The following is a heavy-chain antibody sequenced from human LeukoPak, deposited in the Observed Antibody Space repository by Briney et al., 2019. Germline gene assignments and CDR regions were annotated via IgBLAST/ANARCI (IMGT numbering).Heavy chain of an antibody. D-gene: IGHD1-14*01. CDR3: ATTTSGWFDP. J-gene: IGHJ5*02. CDR2: IYTSGST. CDR1: GGSISSYY. Sequence: SETLSLTCTVSGGSISSYYWSWIRQPPGKGLEWIGYIYTSGSTNYNPSLKSRVTISVDTFKNQFSLKLSSVTAADTAVYYCATTTSGWFDPWGQGTLVTVSS. V-gene: IGHV4-4*09.